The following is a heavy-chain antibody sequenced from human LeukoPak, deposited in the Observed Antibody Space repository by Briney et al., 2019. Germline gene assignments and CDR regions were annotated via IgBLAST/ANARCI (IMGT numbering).Heavy chain of an antibody. Sequence: GGSLRLSCAASGFTFKNDAMSWVRQAPGKGLEWVSDISFTGGGTYYADSVKGRFTISRDNAKNSLYLQMNSLRAEDTALYYCARAGGYYDSSGYNDYWGQGTLVTVSS. D-gene: IGHD3-22*01. J-gene: IGHJ4*02. CDR2: ISFTGGGT. CDR1: GFTFKNDA. CDR3: ARAGGYYDSSGYNDY. V-gene: IGHV3-23*01.